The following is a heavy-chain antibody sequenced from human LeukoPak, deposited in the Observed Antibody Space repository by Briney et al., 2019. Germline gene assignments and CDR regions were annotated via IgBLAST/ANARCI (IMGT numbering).Heavy chain of an antibody. CDR2: ILSIFGTA. V-gene: IGHV1-69*05. J-gene: IGHJ5*02. CDR3: ARDMRGIVATPSLFDP. CDR1: GRTFSSYS. D-gene: IGHD5-12*01. Sequence: PSVKVSCKASGRTFSSYSASWVRQAPGRGLEWMGRILSIFGTANYTQKFQDRVRITTDESTSTSYMELSSLRSEDTAVYYCARDMRGIVATPSLFDPWGQGTLVTVSS.